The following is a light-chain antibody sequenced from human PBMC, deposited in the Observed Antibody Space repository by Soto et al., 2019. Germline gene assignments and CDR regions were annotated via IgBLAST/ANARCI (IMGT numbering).Light chain of an antibody. Sequence: EIVMTQSPATLSVSPGERATLSCRASQSVSGNLDGYQQKPGQAPRLLIYGASTRATGIPARFSGSGSGTEFTRTISSLQSEDFSVYYSQQYNNWHPTFGQGTKVDLK. V-gene: IGKV3D-15*01. CDR1: QSVSGN. CDR3: QQYNNWHPT. J-gene: IGKJ1*01. CDR2: GAS.